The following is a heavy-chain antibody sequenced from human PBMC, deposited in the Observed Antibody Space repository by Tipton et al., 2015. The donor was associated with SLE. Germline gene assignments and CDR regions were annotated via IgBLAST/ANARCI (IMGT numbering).Heavy chain of an antibody. Sequence: QVQLVQSGAEVKKPGSSVKVSCKASGGTFSSYAISWVRQAPGQGLEWMGGIIPIFGTANYAQKFQGRVTITTDESTSTAYMELSSLRSEDTAVYYCAGGVYCSSTSCYAPFDYWGQGTLVTVSS. D-gene: IGHD2-2*01. J-gene: IGHJ4*02. V-gene: IGHV1-69*01. CDR1: GGTFSSYA. CDR3: AGGVYCSSTSCYAPFDY. CDR2: IIPIFGTA.